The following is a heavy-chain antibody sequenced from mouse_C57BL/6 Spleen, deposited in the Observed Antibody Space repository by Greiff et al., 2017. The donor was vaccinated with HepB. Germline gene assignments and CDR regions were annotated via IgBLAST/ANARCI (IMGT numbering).Heavy chain of an antibody. Sequence: EVQLVESGGGLVKPGGSLKLSCAASGFTFSSYAMSWVRQTPEKRLEWVATISDGGSYTYYPDNVKGRFTISRDNAKNNLYLQMSHLKSEDTAMYYCARDRVRWAYWGQGTLVTVSA. CDR1: GFTFSSYA. J-gene: IGHJ3*01. V-gene: IGHV5-4*01. D-gene: IGHD1-1*01. CDR2: ISDGGSYT. CDR3: ARDRVRWAY.